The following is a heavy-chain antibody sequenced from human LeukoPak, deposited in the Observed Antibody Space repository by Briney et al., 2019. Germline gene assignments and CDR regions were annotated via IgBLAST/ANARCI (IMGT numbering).Heavy chain of an antibody. CDR3: ARAITYFVPYYYDSSGIRGPPGGY. Sequence: GASVKVSCKASGYIFTSYAMHWVRQAPGQRLEWMGWINAGNGNTKYSQKFQGRVTITRDTSASTAYMELSSLRSEDTAVYYCARAITYFVPYYYDSSGIRGPPGGYWGQGTLVTVSS. D-gene: IGHD3-22*01. J-gene: IGHJ4*02. CDR1: GYIFTSYA. CDR2: INAGNGNT. V-gene: IGHV1-3*01.